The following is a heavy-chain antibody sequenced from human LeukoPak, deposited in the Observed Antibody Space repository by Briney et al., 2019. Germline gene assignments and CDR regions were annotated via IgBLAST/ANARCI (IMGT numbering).Heavy chain of an antibody. V-gene: IGHV3-74*01. CDR3: ASFTLRAGDFDL. D-gene: IGHD4-17*01. CDR1: GFTFSTYW. Sequence: GGSLRVSCAASGFTFSTYWMHWVRQAPGKGLVWVSRINSDGSNTNYADSVKGRFTISRDNAKNTLYLQMNSLRAEDTAVYYCASFTLRAGDFDLWGRGTLVTVSS. CDR2: INSDGSNT. J-gene: IGHJ2*01.